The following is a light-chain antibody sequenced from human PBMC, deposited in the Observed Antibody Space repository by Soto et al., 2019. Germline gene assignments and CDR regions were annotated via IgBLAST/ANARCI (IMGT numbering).Light chain of an antibody. CDR2: GAS. V-gene: IGKV3-15*01. CDR1: QSISDT. CDR3: QQYDKWFSIT. Sequence: EIVMTQSPATLSVSPGGRATLSCRASQSISDTLAWYQQKPGQAPRLLIYGASKRATGIPARFSGSGSGTEFTLTISRLEPEDFAVYYCQQYDKWFSITFGQGTRLEI. J-gene: IGKJ5*01.